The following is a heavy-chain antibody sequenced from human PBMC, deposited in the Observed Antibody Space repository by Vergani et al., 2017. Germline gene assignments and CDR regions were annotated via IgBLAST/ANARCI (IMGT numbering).Heavy chain of an antibody. CDR2: ISSSGGST. J-gene: IGHJ3*02. CDR1: GFTFSSYS. V-gene: IGHV3-23*04. Sequence: EVQLVESGGGLVKPGGSLRLSCAASGFTFSSYSMNWVRQAPGKGLEWVSSISSSGGSTYYADSVKGRFTISRDNSKNTLYLQMNSLRAEDTAVYYCAIKKSPSGAFDIWGQGTMVTVSS. CDR3: AIKKSPSGAFDI.